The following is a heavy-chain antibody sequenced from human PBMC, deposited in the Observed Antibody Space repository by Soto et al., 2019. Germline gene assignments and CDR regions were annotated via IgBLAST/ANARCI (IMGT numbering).Heavy chain of an antibody. J-gene: IGHJ3*02. V-gene: IGHV3-21*01. CDR3: ARDTGYSSGQVPESFDI. CDR2: ISTSSNYI. Sequence: EVQLVESGGGLVKPGGSLRLSCAASGFTFSSYSMIWVLQAPGKGLEWVSCISTSSNYIFYGDSVKGRFTISRGNDKKSLYLQMNSLRAEDTAVYYCARDTGYSSGQVPESFDIWGQGTMVPVSS. CDR1: GFTFSSYS. D-gene: IGHD6-19*01.